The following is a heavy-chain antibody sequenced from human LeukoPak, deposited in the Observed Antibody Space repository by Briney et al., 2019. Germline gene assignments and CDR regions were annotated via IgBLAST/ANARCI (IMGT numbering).Heavy chain of an antibody. D-gene: IGHD2-8*01. CDR1: GFTFSSYG. Sequence: GGSLRLSCAATGFTFSSYGMHWVRQAPGKGLEWVAYIQYDGSNEQYADSVKGRFSISRDSSKNILYLQMNSLRAEDTAVYYCAKDRCSNGIGCYYYYMDVWGKGTTVTISS. J-gene: IGHJ6*03. V-gene: IGHV3-30*02. CDR2: IQYDGSNE. CDR3: AKDRCSNGIGCYYYYMDV.